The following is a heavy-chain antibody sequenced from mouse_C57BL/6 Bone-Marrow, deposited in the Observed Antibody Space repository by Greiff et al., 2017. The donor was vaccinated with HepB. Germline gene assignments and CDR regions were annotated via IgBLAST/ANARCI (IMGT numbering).Heavy chain of an antibody. CDR2: IDPDTGGT. CDR1: GYTFTDYE. J-gene: IGHJ2*01. Sequence: QVQLQQSGAELVRPGASVTLSCKASGYTFTDYEMHWVKQTPVHGLEWIGAIDPDTGGTAYNQKFKGKAILTADKSSSTAYMELRSLTSEDSAVYYCTRLDYKYYFDYWGQGTTLTVSS. V-gene: IGHV1-15*01. D-gene: IGHD2-13*01. CDR3: TRLDYKYYFDY.